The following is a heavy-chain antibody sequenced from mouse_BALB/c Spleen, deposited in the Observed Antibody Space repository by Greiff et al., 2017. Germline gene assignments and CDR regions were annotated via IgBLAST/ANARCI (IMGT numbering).Heavy chain of an antibody. CDR3: ARQDYDVGAWFAY. Sequence: EVKLVESGGGLVKPGGSLKLSCAASGFAFSSYDMSWVRQTPEKRLEWVAYISSGGGSTYYPDTVKGRFTISRDNAKNTLYLQMSSLKSEDTAMYYCARQDYDVGAWFAYWGQGTLVTVSA. CDR2: ISSGGGST. D-gene: IGHD2-4*01. CDR1: GFAFSSYD. J-gene: IGHJ3*01. V-gene: IGHV5-12-1*01.